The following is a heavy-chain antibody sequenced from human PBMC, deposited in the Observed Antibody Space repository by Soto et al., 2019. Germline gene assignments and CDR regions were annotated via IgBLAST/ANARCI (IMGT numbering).Heavy chain of an antibody. D-gene: IGHD6-13*01. CDR1: GGTFSSYA. CDR2: IIPIFGTA. CDR3: ASHFQQLVQPIDY. Sequence: ASVKVSCKASGGTFSSYAISWVRQAPGQGLEWMGGIIPIFGTANYAQKFQGRVTITADESTSTAYMELSSLRSEDTAVYYCASHFQQLVQPIDYWGQGTLVTVSS. J-gene: IGHJ4*02. V-gene: IGHV1-69*13.